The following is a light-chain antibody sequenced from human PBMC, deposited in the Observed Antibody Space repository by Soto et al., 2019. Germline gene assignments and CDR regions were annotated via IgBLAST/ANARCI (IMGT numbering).Light chain of an antibody. J-gene: IGKJ1*01. Sequence: DIQMTQSPATLSASVGDRVTITCRASQSISSWLAWYQQKPGKVPKLLIDDASSLESGVPSRFSGSGSGTEFPLTISSLQPDDFATYYCQQYNTYPWTFGQGTKVGVK. CDR1: QSISSW. CDR3: QQYNTYPWT. V-gene: IGKV1-5*01. CDR2: DAS.